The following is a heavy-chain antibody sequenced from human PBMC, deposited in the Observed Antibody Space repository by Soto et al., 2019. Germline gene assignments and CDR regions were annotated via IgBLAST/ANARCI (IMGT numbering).Heavy chain of an antibody. J-gene: IGHJ5*02. Sequence: ASVKVSCKASGGTFSSYTISWVRQAPGQGLEWMGRIIPILGIANYAQKFQGRVTITADKSTSTAYMELSSLRSEDTAVYYCARRYYDYIWGSYRAIRNWFDPWGQGTLVTVSS. CDR1: GGTFSSYT. V-gene: IGHV1-69*02. D-gene: IGHD3-16*02. CDR2: IIPILGIA. CDR3: ARRYYDYIWGSYRAIRNWFDP.